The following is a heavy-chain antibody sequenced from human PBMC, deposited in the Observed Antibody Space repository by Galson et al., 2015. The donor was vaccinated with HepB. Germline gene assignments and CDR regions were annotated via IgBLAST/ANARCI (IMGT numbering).Heavy chain of an antibody. V-gene: IGHV1-8*01. Sequence: SVKVSCKASGDTFTNYDINWVRQATGQSLEWMGWMNPDTGDAGLSQKFQGRVAMTRSTSTTTAYMELSSLTSEDTALYYCARALRRTTALDVWGQGTLVTVSS. D-gene: IGHD4-11*01. CDR1: GDTFTNYD. CDR2: MNPDTGDA. J-gene: IGHJ4*02. CDR3: ARALRRTTALDV.